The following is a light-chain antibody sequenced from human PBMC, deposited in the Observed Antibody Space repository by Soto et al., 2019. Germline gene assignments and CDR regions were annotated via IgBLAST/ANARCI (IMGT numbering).Light chain of an antibody. CDR1: ENVKNR. CDR2: DAF. V-gene: IGKV3-15*01. CDR3: QQYDDWPLT. J-gene: IGKJ4*01. Sequence: ITHSPSTLSVSPGERATLSCRASENVKNRLAWYQQKPGQAPRLLIYDAFTRATGIPARFSGSASGTEFTLTISSLQSADFAVYYCQQYDDWPLTLGGGTKVDIK.